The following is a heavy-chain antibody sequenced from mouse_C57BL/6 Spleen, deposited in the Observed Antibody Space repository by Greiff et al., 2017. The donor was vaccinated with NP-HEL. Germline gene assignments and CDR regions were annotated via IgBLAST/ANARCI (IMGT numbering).Heavy chain of an antibody. V-gene: IGHV1-59*01. CDR2: IDPSDSYT. D-gene: IGHD3-3*01. Sequence: QVQLQQPGAELVRPGTSVKLSCKASGYTFTSYWMHWVKQRPGQGLEWIGVIDPSDSYTNYNQKFKGKATLTVDTSSSTAYMQRSSLTSEDSAVYYCAREGAGNYAMDYWGQGTSVTVSS. CDR1: GYTFTSYW. CDR3: AREGAGNYAMDY. J-gene: IGHJ4*01.